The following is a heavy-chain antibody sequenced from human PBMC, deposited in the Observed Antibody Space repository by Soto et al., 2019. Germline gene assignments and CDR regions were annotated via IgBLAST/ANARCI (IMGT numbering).Heavy chain of an antibody. D-gene: IGHD3-16*01. J-gene: IGHJ4*02. CDR3: ARHGGKSPRLEPFFDY. Sequence: SDTLSLTFADYGGPFSGYYWTGIRQTPGTGLEWIGEINHSGRTNYKPSIKSRDTINVDTSKSHFSLKLTSVTAADTAVYTCARHGGKSPRLEPFFDYWGQG. CDR2: INHSGRT. V-gene: IGHV4-34*01. CDR1: GGPFSGYY.